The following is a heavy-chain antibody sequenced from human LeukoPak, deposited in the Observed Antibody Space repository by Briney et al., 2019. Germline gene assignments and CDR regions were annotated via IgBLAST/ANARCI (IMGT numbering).Heavy chain of an antibody. Sequence: PGGSLRLSCAASGFTFSNAWMSWVRQAPGKGLEWVGRIKSKTDSGTTDYAAPVKGRFTISRDDSKNTLYLQMNGLKTEDTAVYYCTKLILAAADTGDYWGQGTLVTVSS. D-gene: IGHD6-13*01. J-gene: IGHJ4*02. CDR1: GFTFSNAW. CDR2: IKSKTDSGTT. V-gene: IGHV3-15*01. CDR3: TKLILAAADTGDY.